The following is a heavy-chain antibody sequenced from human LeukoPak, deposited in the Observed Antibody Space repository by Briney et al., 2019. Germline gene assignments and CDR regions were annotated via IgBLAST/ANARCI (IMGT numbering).Heavy chain of an antibody. Sequence: GGTLRLSCAASGFTFSSYGMSWVRQAPGKGLEWVAFIRYDGSNKYYADSVKGRFTISRDNSKNTLYLQMNSLRAEDTAVYYCANTYYDILTGYLEDYFDYWGQGTLVTVSS. D-gene: IGHD3-9*01. V-gene: IGHV3-30*02. CDR3: ANTYYDILTGYLEDYFDY. J-gene: IGHJ4*02. CDR1: GFTFSSYG. CDR2: IRYDGSNK.